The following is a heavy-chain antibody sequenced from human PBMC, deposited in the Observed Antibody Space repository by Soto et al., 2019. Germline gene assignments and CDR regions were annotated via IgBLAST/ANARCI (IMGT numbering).Heavy chain of an antibody. Sequence: QVPLVQSGVEVKTPGASVTVSCQASGYTFFTYDISWVRQAPGQGLEWMGWISTYSGDTKSAQKFQGRVTMTTDTLTTTAYLELRSLRSDDTAVYYCARHHGPTTSENWFDPWGQGTLVTVSS. D-gene: IGHD5-12*01. V-gene: IGHV1-18*01. J-gene: IGHJ5*02. CDR2: ISTYSGDT. CDR3: ARHHGPTTSENWFDP. CDR1: GYTFFTYD.